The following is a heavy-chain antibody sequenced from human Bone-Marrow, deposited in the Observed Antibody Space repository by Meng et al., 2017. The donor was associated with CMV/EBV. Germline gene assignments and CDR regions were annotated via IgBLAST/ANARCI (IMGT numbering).Heavy chain of an antibody. V-gene: IGHV3-21*04. Sequence: ESLKISFAASGLPFSSYSMNWVRQAPGEGLEWVSSITSSSRSIYYADSVKGRFTISRDNSKNTLYLQMNSLRAEDTAVYYCASGTAMVPSYYYYYGMDVWGQGTTVTVSS. CDR3: ASGTAMVPSYYYYYGMDV. D-gene: IGHD5-18*01. CDR1: GLPFSSYS. CDR2: ITSSSRSI. J-gene: IGHJ6*02.